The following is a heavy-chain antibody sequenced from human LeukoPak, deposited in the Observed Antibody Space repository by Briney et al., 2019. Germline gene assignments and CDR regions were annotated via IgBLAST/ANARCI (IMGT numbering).Heavy chain of an antibody. CDR2: INWNGGST. CDR3: AKAGFVESTYYGGRKGYYFDY. J-gene: IGHJ4*02. D-gene: IGHD4-23*01. Sequence: PGGSLRLSCAASGFTFDDYGMSWVRQAPGKGLEWVSGINWNGGSTGYADSVKGRFTISRDNAENSLYLQMNSLRAEDTAVYYCAKAGFVESTYYGGRKGYYFDYWGQGTLVTVSS. CDR1: GFTFDDYG. V-gene: IGHV3-20*04.